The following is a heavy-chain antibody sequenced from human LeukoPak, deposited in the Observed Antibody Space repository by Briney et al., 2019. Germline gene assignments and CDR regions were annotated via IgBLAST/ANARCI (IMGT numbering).Heavy chain of an antibody. V-gene: IGHV3-23*01. Sequence: PGGSLRLSCAASGFTFSTDAMTWVRQAPGKGLQWVSAISGSGDDTYYEDSVKGRFTISRDNSKNTLSLQMNSLRAEDTAVYYCAKGIELWLTYFDHWGQGTLVTASS. J-gene: IGHJ4*02. CDR1: GFTFSTDA. CDR2: ISGSGDDT. D-gene: IGHD5-18*01. CDR3: AKGIELWLTYFDH.